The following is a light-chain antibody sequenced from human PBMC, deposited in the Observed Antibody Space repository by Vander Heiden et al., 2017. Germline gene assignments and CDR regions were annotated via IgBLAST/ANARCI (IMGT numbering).Light chain of an antibody. J-gene: IGKJ5*01. CDR1: QSLLHSNGYNY. CDR2: LGS. Sequence: DIVMTQSPLSLPVTPGEPASISCRSSQSLLHSNGYNYLDWYLQKPGQSPQLLIYLGSNRASGVPDRFSGSGSGTDFTLKISRVEAEDVGVYYCMQALQTPLTFGQGTQLEIK. V-gene: IGKV2-28*01. CDR3: MQALQTPLT.